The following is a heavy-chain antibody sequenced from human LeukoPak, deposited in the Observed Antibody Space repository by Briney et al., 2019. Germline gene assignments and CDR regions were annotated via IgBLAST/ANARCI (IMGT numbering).Heavy chain of an antibody. CDR3: APRHSSTWYPFDY. D-gene: IGHD6-13*01. CDR1: GFTFSSYA. J-gene: IGHJ4*02. Sequence: GVSLRLSCAASGFTFSSYAMSWVRQAPGKGLEWVSAISGSGGSTYYADSVKGRFTISRDNSKNTLYLQMNSLRAEDTAVYYCAPRHSSTWYPFDYWGQGTLVTVSS. CDR2: ISGSGGST. V-gene: IGHV3-23*01.